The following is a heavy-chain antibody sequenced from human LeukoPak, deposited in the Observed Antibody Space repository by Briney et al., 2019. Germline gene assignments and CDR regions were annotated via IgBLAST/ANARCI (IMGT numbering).Heavy chain of an antibody. Sequence: ASVKVSCKASGYAFTGYYMHWVRQAPGQGLEWMGWINPNSGGTNYAQKFQGRVTMTRDTSISTAYMELSRLRSDDTAVYYCAGWGPYCGGDCYHPPLGYWGQGTLVTVSS. CDR2: INPNSGGT. CDR1: GYAFTGYY. D-gene: IGHD2-21*01. V-gene: IGHV1-2*02. J-gene: IGHJ4*02. CDR3: AGWGPYCGGDCYHPPLGY.